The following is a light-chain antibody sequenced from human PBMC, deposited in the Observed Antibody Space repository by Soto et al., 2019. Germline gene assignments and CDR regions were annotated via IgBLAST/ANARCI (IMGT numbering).Light chain of an antibody. CDR2: GAS. CDR3: QQYGRSPRT. CDR1: QSVDIN. V-gene: IGKV3-20*01. Sequence: EIVRTQSPGTLSVSPGDRVTISCVASQSVDINLAWYQPRAGQAPRLLGDGASTKATDMQGRGSGRGALTECTRTISRLEPEDFAVYVGQQYGRSPRTVGQGTKVDIK. J-gene: IGKJ1*01.